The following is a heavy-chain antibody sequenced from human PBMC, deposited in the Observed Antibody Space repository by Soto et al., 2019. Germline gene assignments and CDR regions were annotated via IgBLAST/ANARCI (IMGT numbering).Heavy chain of an antibody. CDR3: ARDTPDDYGDYVLVDY. D-gene: IGHD4-17*01. Sequence: QVQLVQSGAEVKKPGSSVKVSCKASGGTFSSYTISWVRQAPGQGLEWMGRIIPILGIANYAQKFQGRVPITADKSTSTAYMELSSLRSEDTAVYYCARDTPDDYGDYVLVDYWGQGTLVTVSS. V-gene: IGHV1-69*08. CDR2: IIPILGIA. CDR1: GGTFSSYT. J-gene: IGHJ4*02.